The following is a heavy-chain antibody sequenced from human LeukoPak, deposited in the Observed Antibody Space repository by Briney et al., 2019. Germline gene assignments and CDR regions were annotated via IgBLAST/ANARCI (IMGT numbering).Heavy chain of an antibody. CDR1: GGSISSSSYY. V-gene: IGHV4-39*01. J-gene: IGHJ4*02. D-gene: IGHD3-22*01. CDR2: IYYSGST. Sequence: PSETLPLTCTVSGGSISSSSYYWGWIRQPPGKGLEWIGSIYYSGSTYYNPSLKSRVTISVDTSKNQFSLKLSSVTAADTAVYYCARQRYDSTCGYWGQGTLVTVSS. CDR3: ARQRYDSTCGY.